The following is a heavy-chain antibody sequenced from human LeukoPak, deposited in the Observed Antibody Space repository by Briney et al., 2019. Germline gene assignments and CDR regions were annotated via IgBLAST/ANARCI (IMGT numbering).Heavy chain of an antibody. J-gene: IGHJ4*02. CDR2: INPSGGST. Sequence: EASVKVSCTASGYTFTSYYIHWVRQAPGQGLEWMGIINPSGGSTSYAQKFQGRVTMTRDTSTSTVYMELSSLRSEDTAVYYCARGITIFGVVIPEIDFDYWGQGTLVTVSS. V-gene: IGHV1-46*01. CDR3: ARGITIFGVVIPEIDFDY. D-gene: IGHD3-3*01. CDR1: GYTFTSYY.